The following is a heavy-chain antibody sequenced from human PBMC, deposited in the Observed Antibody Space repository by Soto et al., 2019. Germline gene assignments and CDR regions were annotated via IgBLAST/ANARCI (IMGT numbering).Heavy chain of an antibody. V-gene: IGHV4-39*01. CDR1: GGSISSSSYY. J-gene: IGHJ6*02. D-gene: IGHD5-18*01. CDR2: IYYSGST. Sequence: SETLSLTCTVSGGSISSSSYYWGWIRQPPGKGLEWIGSIYYSGSTYYNPSLKSRVTISVDTSKNQFSLKLSSVTAADTAVYYCARHFYIYGYGYYYYGMDVWGHGTTVTVSS. CDR3: ARHFYIYGYGYYYYGMDV.